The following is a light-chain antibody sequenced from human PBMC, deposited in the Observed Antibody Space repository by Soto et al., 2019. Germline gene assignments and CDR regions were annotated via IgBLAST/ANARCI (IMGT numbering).Light chain of an antibody. V-gene: IGKV3-20*01. CDR3: QQYGGSPLT. Sequence: EIVLTQSPATLSLSPGERATLSCRASQSVSSNLAWYQQKPGQAPRLLIYGASSRATGIPDRFSGSGSGTDFTLTISRLEPEDFAVYYCQQYGGSPLTFGGGTKVDIK. CDR2: GAS. CDR1: QSVSSN. J-gene: IGKJ4*01.